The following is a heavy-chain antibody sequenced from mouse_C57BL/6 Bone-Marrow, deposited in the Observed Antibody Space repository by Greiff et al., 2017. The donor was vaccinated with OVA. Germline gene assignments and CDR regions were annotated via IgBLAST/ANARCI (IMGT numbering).Heavy chain of an antibody. Sequence: VQLKESGPELVKPGASVKMSCKASGYTFTDYNMHWVKQSHGKSLEWIGYINPNNGGTSYNQKFKGKATLTVNKSSSTAYMQLSSLTSEDSAVYYCASAGGLPFDYWGQGTTLTVSS. CDR3: ASAGGLPFDY. J-gene: IGHJ2*01. CDR1: GYTFTDYN. D-gene: IGHD2-4*01. V-gene: IGHV1-22*01. CDR2: INPNNGGT.